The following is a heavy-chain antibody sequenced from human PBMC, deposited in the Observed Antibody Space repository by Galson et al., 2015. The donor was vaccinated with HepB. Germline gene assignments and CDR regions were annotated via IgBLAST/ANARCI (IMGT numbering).Heavy chain of an antibody. CDR3: ARDPEWLQVRGDFDY. CDR2: IWYDGSNN. J-gene: IGHJ4*02. V-gene: IGHV3-33*01. Sequence: SLRLSCAASGFTFSSYGMRWVRQAPGKGLEWVAVIWYDGSNNYNADSVKGRFTISRDNSKNTLYLQMNSLRAEDTAVYYCARDPEWLQVRGDFDYWGQGTLVTVSS. D-gene: IGHD5-24*01. CDR1: GFTFSSYG.